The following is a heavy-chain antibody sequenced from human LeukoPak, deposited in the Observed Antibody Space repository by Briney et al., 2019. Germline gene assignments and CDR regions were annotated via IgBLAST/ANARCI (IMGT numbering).Heavy chain of an antibody. CDR1: GYTLTDNY. D-gene: IGHD6-19*01. CDR3: ARQGSNSSGWYPVDD. V-gene: IGHV1-2*02. CDR2: INPNTGGT. J-gene: IGHJ4*02. Sequence: ASVKVSFKASGYTLTDNYMHWVRQAPGQGLEWLGWINPNTGGTGYAKKVQGRVTMTRDTSINTAYMELSGLTSDDTAVYFCARQGSNSSGWYPVDDWGQGTLVTVSS.